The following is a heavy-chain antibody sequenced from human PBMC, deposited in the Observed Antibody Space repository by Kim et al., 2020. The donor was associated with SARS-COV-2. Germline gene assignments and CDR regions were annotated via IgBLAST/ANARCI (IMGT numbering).Heavy chain of an antibody. D-gene: IGHD3-10*01. J-gene: IGHJ5*02. CDR3: ARGLRYYYGSGSSKTNWFDP. CDR1: GGSFSGYY. CDR2: INHSGST. V-gene: IGHV4-34*01. Sequence: SETLSLTCAVYGGSFSGYYWSWIRQPPGKGLEWIGEINHSGSTNYNPSLKSRVTISVDTSKNQFSLKLSSVTAADTAVYYCARGLRYYYGSGSSKTNWFDPWGQGTLVTVSS.